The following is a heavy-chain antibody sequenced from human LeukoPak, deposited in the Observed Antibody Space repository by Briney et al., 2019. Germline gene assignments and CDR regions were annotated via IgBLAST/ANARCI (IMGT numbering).Heavy chain of an antibody. CDR1: GFTFSSYW. CDR3: ARDRGLPHRHFDY. Sequence: PGGSLRLSCAASGFTFSSYWMHWVRQAPGKGLVWVSRINSDGSSTSYADSVKGRFTISRDNVKNTLYLQMNSLRAEDTAVYYCARDRGLPHRHFDYWGQGTLVTVSS. CDR2: INSDGSST. J-gene: IGHJ4*02. V-gene: IGHV3-74*01. D-gene: IGHD4-17*01.